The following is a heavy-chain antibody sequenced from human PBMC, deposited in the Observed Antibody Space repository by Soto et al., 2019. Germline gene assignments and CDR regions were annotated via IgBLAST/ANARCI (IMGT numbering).Heavy chain of an antibody. CDR1: GGSFSGYY. Sequence: QVQLQQWGAGLLKPSETLSLTCAVYGGSFSGYYWSWIRQPPGKGREWIGEINHSGGTNYNPSLKSPLTISAATPKSPFTLTLTSVTAADTAVHYRARYSPALAIDSWGHGPLVTVSS. CDR2: INHSGGT. J-gene: IGHJ5*01. V-gene: IGHV4-34*01. D-gene: IGHD2-21*01. CDR3: ARYSPALAIDS.